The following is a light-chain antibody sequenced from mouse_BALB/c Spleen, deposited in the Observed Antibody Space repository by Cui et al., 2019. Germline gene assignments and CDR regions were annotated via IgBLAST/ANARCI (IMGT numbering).Light chain of an antibody. CDR1: SSVSY. CDR3: QQWSSNPIT. V-gene: IGKV4-68*01. J-gene: IGKJ5*01. Sequence: QIVLTQSTAPMSASPGEKVTMTCSASSSVSYMYWYQQKPRSSPKPWIYLTSNLASGVPARFSGSGSGTSYSLTISSMEAEDAATYYCQQWSSNPITFGAGTKLELK. CDR2: LTS.